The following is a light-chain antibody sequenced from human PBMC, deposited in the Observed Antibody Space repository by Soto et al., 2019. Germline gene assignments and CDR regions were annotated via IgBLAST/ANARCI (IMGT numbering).Light chain of an antibody. CDR3: QQSYSTPRAT. Sequence: DIQMTQSPSSLSASIGDRVTITCRASQSIATYLNRYQQRPGKAPKLLIYAASSLQSGVPSRFSGSGSGTDFTLTISSLQPEDFATYYCQQSYSTPRATFGQGTKLEIK. CDR2: AAS. V-gene: IGKV1-39*01. CDR1: QSIATY. J-gene: IGKJ2*01.